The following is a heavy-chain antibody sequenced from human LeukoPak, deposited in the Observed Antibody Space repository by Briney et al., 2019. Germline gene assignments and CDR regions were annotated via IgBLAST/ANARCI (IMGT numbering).Heavy chain of an antibody. CDR1: GFTFSDYY. Sequence: PGGSLRLSCAASGFTFSDYYMSWIRQAPGKGLEWVSYISSRGSTIYYADSVKGRFTISRDNAKNSLYLQMNSLRAEDAAVYYCARDRGFSGMAFDIWGQGTMVTVSS. CDR2: ISSRGSTI. D-gene: IGHD1-26*01. CDR3: ARDRGFSGMAFDI. J-gene: IGHJ3*02. V-gene: IGHV3-11*01.